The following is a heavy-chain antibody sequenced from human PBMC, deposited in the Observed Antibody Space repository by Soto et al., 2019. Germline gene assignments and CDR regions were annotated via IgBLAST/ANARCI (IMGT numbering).Heavy chain of an antibody. CDR2: IYSGGST. J-gene: IGHJ6*03. D-gene: IGHD1-26*01. Sequence: GGSLRLSCAASGFTGSSNFMSWVRQAPGKGLEWVSVIYSGGSTYYADSVKGRFTISRHNSKNTLYLQMNSLRAEDTAVYYCARPYYGENDYYYYMDVWGKGTTVTVSS. CDR3: ARPYYGENDYYYYMDV. CDR1: GFTGSSNF. V-gene: IGHV3-53*04.